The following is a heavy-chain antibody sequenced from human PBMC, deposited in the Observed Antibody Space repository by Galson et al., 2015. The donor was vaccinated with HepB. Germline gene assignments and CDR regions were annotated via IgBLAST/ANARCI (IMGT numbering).Heavy chain of an antibody. CDR1: GFTFRSYW. V-gene: IGHV3-74*01. J-gene: IGHJ4*02. CDR3: TRDLLVFSGSPGDY. D-gene: IGHD1-26*01. CDR2: INGDGSST. Sequence: SLRLSCAASGFTFRSYWMHWVRQAPGKGLVWVSRINGDGSSTNYADSVKGRFTTSRDNAKNTLYLQMNSLRADDTAVYYCTRDLLVFSGSPGDYWGQGTLVTVSS.